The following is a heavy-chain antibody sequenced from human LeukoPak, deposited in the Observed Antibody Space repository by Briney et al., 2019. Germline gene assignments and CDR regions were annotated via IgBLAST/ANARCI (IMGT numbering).Heavy chain of an antibody. D-gene: IGHD1-1*01. CDR2: INAGNGNT. J-gene: IGHJ6*02. CDR3: ARTTGTTRGYYYYGMDV. CDR1: GYSFTSYW. V-gene: IGHV1-3*01. Sequence: GESLKISCKGSGYSFTSYWIGWVRQAPGQRLEWMGWINAGNGNTKYSQKFQGRVTITRDTSASTAYMELSSLRSEDTAVYYCARTTGTTRGYYYYGMDVWGQGTTVTVSS.